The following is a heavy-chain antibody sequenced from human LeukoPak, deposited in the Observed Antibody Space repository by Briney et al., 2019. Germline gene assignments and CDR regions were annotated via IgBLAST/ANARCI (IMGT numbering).Heavy chain of an antibody. D-gene: IGHD3-22*01. CDR1: GYSFTTYW. V-gene: IGHV5-51*01. CDR3: ARQFRDSSGYYSYYFDY. J-gene: IGHJ4*02. Sequence: GESLKISCKGSGYSFTTYWIGWVRQMPGRGLEWMGIIYPDDSDTRYSPSFQGQVTISADKSISTAYLQWSSLKASDTAMYYCARQFRDSSGYYSYYFDYSGQGTLVTVSS. CDR2: IYPDDSDT.